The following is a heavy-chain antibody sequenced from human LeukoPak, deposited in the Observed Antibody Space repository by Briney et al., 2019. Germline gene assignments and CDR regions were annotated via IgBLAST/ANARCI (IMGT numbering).Heavy chain of an antibody. Sequence: ASVKVSCKTAGYTFRNYGINWVRQAPGQGLEGMGWISSSNGNTNYAQKLQGRVTMITDTSTSTAYMELTSLRFDDTAIYYCARDPDLGSGYFDYWGLGTLVTVSS. CDR1: GYTFRNYG. V-gene: IGHV1-18*01. CDR3: ARDPDLGSGYFDY. CDR2: ISSSNGNT. D-gene: IGHD6-19*01. J-gene: IGHJ4*02.